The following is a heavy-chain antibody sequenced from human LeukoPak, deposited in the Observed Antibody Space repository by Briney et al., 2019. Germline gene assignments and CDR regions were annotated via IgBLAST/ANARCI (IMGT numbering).Heavy chain of an antibody. D-gene: IGHD3-22*01. CDR2: IYYSGST. J-gene: IGHJ4*02. CDR1: GGSISSYY. CDR3: ARDYYDSSGYSLYDY. Sequence: SETLSLTCTVSGGSISSYYWSWIRQRPGKGLEWIGYIYYSGSTNYNPSLKSRVTISVDTSKNQFSLKLSSVTAADTAVYYCARDYYDSSGYSLYDYWGQGTLVTVSS. V-gene: IGHV4-59*01.